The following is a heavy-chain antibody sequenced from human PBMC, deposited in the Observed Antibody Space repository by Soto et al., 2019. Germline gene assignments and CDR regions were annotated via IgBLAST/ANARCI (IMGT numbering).Heavy chain of an antibody. V-gene: IGHV4-30-2*01. CDR1: GGSISSGGYS. CDR3: ARERITMVRGVTYYYYGMDV. D-gene: IGHD3-10*01. Sequence: SETLSLTCAVSGGSISSGGYSWSWIRQPPGKGLEWIGYIYHSGSTYYNPSLKSRVTISVDRSKNQFSLKLSSVTAADTAVYYCARERITMVRGVTYYYYGMDVWGQGTTVTVSS. J-gene: IGHJ6*02. CDR2: IYHSGST.